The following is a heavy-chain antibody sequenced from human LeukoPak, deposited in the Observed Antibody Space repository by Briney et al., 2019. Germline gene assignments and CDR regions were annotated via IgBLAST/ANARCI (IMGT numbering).Heavy chain of an antibody. Sequence: ASVKVSCKASGYTFTSYYMQWVRQAPGQGLEWMGIINPSGGSTSYAQKFQGRVTMTRDTSTSTVYMELSSLRSEDTAVYYCAKTYYDLWSGYSHRNYYYYMDVWGKGTTVTVSS. J-gene: IGHJ6*03. CDR2: INPSGGST. V-gene: IGHV1-46*03. CDR1: GYTFTSYY. D-gene: IGHD3-3*01. CDR3: AKTYYDLWSGYSHRNYYYYMDV.